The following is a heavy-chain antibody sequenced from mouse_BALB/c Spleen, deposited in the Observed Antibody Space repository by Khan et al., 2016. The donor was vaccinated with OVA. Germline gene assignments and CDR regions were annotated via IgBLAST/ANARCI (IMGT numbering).Heavy chain of an antibody. J-gene: IGHJ2*01. CDR3: SRGGYGGDY. V-gene: IGHV1S22*01. D-gene: IGHD1-2*01. CDR1: GYSFTSYW. CDR2: IYPGSGST. Sequence: LQQPGPELVRPGASVKLSCKASGYSFTSYWMHWVKQRPGQGLEWIGNIYPGSGSTNYDEKFKSKATLTVDTSSSTAYMQLSSLTSEDSAVFYGSRGGYGGDYWGQGTTLTVSS.